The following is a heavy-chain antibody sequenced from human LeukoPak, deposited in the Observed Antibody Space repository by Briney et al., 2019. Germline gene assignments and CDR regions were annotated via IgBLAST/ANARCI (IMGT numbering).Heavy chain of an antibody. CDR1: GFTFSNYG. CDR2: IWYDGSNK. V-gene: IGHV3-30*02. CDR3: ARDRGGSYLQGYFLH. Sequence: GGSLRLSCAASGFTFSNYGMHWVRQAPGKGLQWVAFIWYDGSNKFYADSVRGRFTISRDNSENTVSLIMNSLRIDDTAVYYCARDRGGSYLQGYFLHWGQGSLVIVSS. D-gene: IGHD1-26*01. J-gene: IGHJ1*01.